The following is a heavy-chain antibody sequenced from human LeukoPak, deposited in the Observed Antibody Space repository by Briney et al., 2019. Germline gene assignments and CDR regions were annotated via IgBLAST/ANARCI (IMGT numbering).Heavy chain of an antibody. CDR2: ISGSGGGT. Sequence: GGSLRLSCAASGFTFSSYAMNWVRQAPGKGLEWVSAISGSGGGTYYSDSVKGRFTISRDNSENTLYLQMNSLRAEDTAVYYCAKDLELLPYYFDYWGQGTLVTVSS. J-gene: IGHJ4*02. V-gene: IGHV3-23*01. CDR1: GFTFSSYA. D-gene: IGHD1-26*01. CDR3: AKDLELLPYYFDY.